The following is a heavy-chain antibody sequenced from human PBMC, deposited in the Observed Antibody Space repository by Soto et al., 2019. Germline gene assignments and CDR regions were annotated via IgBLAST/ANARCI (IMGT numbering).Heavy chain of an antibody. CDR1: GYTFTSSD. CDR3: SVGFRSGWVFDY. CDR2: MHPNSGIT. Sequence: QVQLVQSGAEVKKPGASVKVSCKASGYTFTSSDISWVRQATGQGLEWLGWMHPNSGITGYTQKFQGRVTLTRNTSISTADMELSSLRSEDTAVYYCSVGFRSGWVFDYWGQGARVTVSS. J-gene: IGHJ4*02. V-gene: IGHV1-8*01. D-gene: IGHD6-19*01.